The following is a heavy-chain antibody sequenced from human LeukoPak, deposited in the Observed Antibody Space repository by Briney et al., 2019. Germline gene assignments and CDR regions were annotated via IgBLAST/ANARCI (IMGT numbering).Heavy chain of an antibody. CDR3: ARDLSDGRWLVSYYYYGMDV. D-gene: IGHD6-19*01. V-gene: IGHV3-30*03. J-gene: IGHJ6*02. Sequence: QAGGSLRLSCAASGFTFSSYGMHWVRQAPGKGLEWVAVISYDGSNKYYADSVKGRFTISRDNSKNTLYLQMNSLRAEDTAVYYCARDLSDGRWLVSYYYYGMDVWGQGTTVTVSS. CDR1: GFTFSSYG. CDR2: ISYDGSNK.